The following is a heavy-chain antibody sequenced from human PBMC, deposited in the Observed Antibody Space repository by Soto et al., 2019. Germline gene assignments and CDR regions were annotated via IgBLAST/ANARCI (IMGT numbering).Heavy chain of an antibody. CDR1: GYTFTGHY. J-gene: IGHJ6*02. CDR3: ALGYCSGGSCHYSGMDV. CDR2: INPNSGGT. D-gene: IGHD2-15*01. Sequence: ASVKVSCKASGYTFTGHYMHWVRQAPGQGLEWMGWINPNSGGTNYAQKFQGRVTMTRDTSISTAYMELSRLRSDDTAVYYCALGYCSGGSCHYSGMDVWGQGTTVTVSS. V-gene: IGHV1-2*02.